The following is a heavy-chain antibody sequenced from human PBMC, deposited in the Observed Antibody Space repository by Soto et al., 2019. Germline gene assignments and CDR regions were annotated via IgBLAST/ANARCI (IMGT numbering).Heavy chain of an antibody. CDR3: AREEADSSADLIDP. V-gene: IGHV3-7*01. CDR1: GFTFSSYW. D-gene: IGHD6-19*01. Sequence: EVQLVESGGALVQPGGSLRLSFAASGFTFSSYWMTWVRQAPGKGLGWVANIKQVGSEKYYVDSVKGRFTISRDNAKNSLYLQMNSLRAEDTAVYYCAREEADSSADLIDPWGQGTLVTVSS. J-gene: IGHJ5*02. CDR2: IKQVGSEK.